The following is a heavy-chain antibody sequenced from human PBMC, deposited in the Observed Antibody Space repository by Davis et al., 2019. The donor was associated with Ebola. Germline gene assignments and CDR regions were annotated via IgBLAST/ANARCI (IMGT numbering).Heavy chain of an antibody. J-gene: IGHJ1*01. CDR1: GFTFSTYW. V-gene: IGHV3-74*01. D-gene: IGHD4-11*01. CDR2: INEDGRTT. Sequence: PGGSLRLSCKASGFTFSTYWMHWVRHAPGTGLEWVSRINEDGRTTNYAASVKGRFTISRDNTQSTLYLQMNSLTAEDTAVYYCAKDPDSNYNLEYLRHWGQGTLVTVSS. CDR3: AKDPDSNYNLEYLRH.